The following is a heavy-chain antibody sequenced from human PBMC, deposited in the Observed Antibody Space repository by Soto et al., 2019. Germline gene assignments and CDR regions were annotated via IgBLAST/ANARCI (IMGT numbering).Heavy chain of an antibody. CDR3: ARRGGLTQFTGPWYRFEH. Sequence: KTSETRSLTCIVSGGSLFTLSAYWGWLRQSPGKGLEWIAHIFYNGATYYNPTLESRVTMSLDTSRGHCSLKLTAVTAADAAVYYCARRGGLTQFTGPWYRFEHWGRGIDVTVSS. J-gene: IGHJ4*02. V-gene: IGHV4-39*01. D-gene: IGHD6-13*01. CDR2: IFYNGAT. CDR1: GGSLFTLSAY.